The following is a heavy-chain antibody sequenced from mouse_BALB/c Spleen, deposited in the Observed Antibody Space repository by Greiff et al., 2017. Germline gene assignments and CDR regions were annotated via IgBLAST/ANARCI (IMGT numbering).Heavy chain of an antibody. CDR3: ARHKDDYDEGYYAMDY. V-gene: IGHV5-12-2*01. CDR1: GFTFSSYT. J-gene: IGHJ4*01. Sequence: EVQRVESGGGLVQPGGSLKLSCAASGFTFSSYTMSWVRQTPEKRLEWVAYISNGGGSTYYPDTVKGRFTISRDNAKNTLYLQMSSLKSEDTAMYYCARHKDDYDEGYYAMDYWGQGTSVTVSS. D-gene: IGHD2-4*01. CDR2: ISNGGGST.